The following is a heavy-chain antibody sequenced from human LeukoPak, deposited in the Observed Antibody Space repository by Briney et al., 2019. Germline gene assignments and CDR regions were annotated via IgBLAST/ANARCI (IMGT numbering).Heavy chain of an antibody. D-gene: IGHD3-3*01. V-gene: IGHV3-23*01. CDR2: ISGSGGST. J-gene: IGHJ5*02. CDR3: AKDLRGVTYYDFWSGYYDNWFDP. CDR1: GFTFSSYA. Sequence: SGGSLRLSCAASGFTFSSYAMSWVRQAPGKGLEWVSSISGSGGSTYYADSVRGRFTISRDSSKNTLCLQMNSLRAEDTAVYYCAKDLRGVTYYDFWSGYYDNWFDPWGQGTLVTVSS.